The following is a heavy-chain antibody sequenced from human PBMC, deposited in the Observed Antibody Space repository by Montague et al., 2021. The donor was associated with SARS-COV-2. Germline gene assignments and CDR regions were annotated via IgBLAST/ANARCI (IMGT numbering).Heavy chain of an antibody. CDR1: GGLFSDYF. CDR3: ARGRQHFNMIVVVMTGGEYYFDY. V-gene: IGHV4-34*01. D-gene: IGHD3-22*01. CDR2: INYRGTS. Sequence: SETLSLTCAVYGGLFSDYFWTWIRQPPGKRLEWIGEINYRGTSNYNPSLKSRVSISVDTSKNQFSLYLGSVTAADTAVYYCARGRQHFNMIVVVMTGGEYYFDYWGQGTLVTVSP. J-gene: IGHJ4*02.